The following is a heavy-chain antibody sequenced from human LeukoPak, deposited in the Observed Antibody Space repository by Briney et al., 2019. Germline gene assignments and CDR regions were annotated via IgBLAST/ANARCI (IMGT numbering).Heavy chain of an antibody. Sequence: SGGSLRLSCAASGFTVSSNYMSWVRQAPGKGLEWVANIKQDGSEKYYVDSVKGRFTISRDNAKNSLYLQMNSLRAEDTAVYYCARCLSPTTSSSWYPYYYYYYYMDVWGKGTTVTVSS. J-gene: IGHJ6*03. CDR1: GFTVSSNY. CDR3: ARCLSPTTSSSWYPYYYYYYYMDV. CDR2: IKQDGSEK. V-gene: IGHV3-7*01. D-gene: IGHD6-13*01.